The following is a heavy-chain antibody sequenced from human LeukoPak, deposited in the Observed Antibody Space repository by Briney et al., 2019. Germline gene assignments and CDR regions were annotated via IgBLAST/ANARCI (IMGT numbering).Heavy chain of an antibody. J-gene: IGHJ4*02. Sequence: PGGSLRLSCATSGLTFSTYSVTWVRQAPEKGLEWVSAISGNGRDIYYADSVKGRFTISRDNSKSTLYLQMNSLRVEDSATYYCAKDSPVLTVWGQGSLVTVSS. D-gene: IGHD3-9*01. CDR3: AKDSPVLTV. CDR1: GLTFSTYS. V-gene: IGHV3-23*01. CDR2: ISGNGRDI.